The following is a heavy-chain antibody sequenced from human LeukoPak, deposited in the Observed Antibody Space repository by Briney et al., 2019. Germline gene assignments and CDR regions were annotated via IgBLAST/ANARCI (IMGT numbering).Heavy chain of an antibody. CDR2: ISYDGSTK. D-gene: IGHD3-10*01. Sequence: GRSLRLSCTASGFTFSHYAIHWVRQAPGKGLEWVTVISYDGSTKQYVESVRGRFSVSGDNSKNVVYLQMNSLRSEDTAVYYCARRLARGSDYWGQGALVTVSS. J-gene: IGHJ4*02. V-gene: IGHV3-30*04. CDR1: GFTFSHYA. CDR3: ARRLARGSDY.